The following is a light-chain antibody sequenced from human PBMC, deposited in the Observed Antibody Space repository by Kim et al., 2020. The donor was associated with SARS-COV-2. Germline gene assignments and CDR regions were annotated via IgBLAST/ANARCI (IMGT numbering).Light chain of an antibody. CDR1: SSNVGTNI. CDR2: SNN. J-gene: IGLJ1*01. CDR3: AAWDESLSGYV. V-gene: IGLV1-44*01. Sequence: GERVTISGPGSSSNVGTNIVSWYQQVPGTAPKRLIYSNNQRPSGVPDRFSGSKSGTSASLAISGLQSEDEAHYYCAAWDESLSGYVFGTGTEVTVL.